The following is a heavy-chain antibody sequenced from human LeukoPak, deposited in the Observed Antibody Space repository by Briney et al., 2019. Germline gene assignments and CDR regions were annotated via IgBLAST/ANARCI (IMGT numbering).Heavy chain of an antibody. Sequence: SETLSLTCSVYGASITSGRYYWGWMRQAPGKGLEWIGTIHYSGTPTFYNPSLESRVSLFSDTSRNDFSLRLGSVTAADTAVYYCAAGGDDAKAGYWGQGTLVTVSS. V-gene: IGHV4-39*02. D-gene: IGHD3-16*01. CDR2: IHYSGTPT. CDR1: GASITSGRYY. J-gene: IGHJ4*02. CDR3: AAGGDDAKAGY.